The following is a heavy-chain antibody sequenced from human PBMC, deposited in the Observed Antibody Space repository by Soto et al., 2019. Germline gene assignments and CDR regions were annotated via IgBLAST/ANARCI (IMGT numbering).Heavy chain of an antibody. V-gene: IGHV1-18*01. D-gene: IGHD3-3*01. J-gene: IGHJ5*02. CDR2: VSAYNGNT. CDR1: GYTFTSYG. Sequence: ASVTVSCQASGYTFTSYGISWVRQAPGQGLEWMGWVSAYNGNTNYAQKLQGRVTMTTDTSTSTAYMELRSLRSDDTAVYYCARGGDDFWTNNWFDPWGQGTLVTVSS. CDR3: ARGGDDFWTNNWFDP.